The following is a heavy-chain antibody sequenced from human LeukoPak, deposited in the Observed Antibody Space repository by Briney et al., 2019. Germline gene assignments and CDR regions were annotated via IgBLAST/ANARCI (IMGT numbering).Heavy chain of an antibody. J-gene: IGHJ4*02. CDR1: GGSISSSDYY. CDR3: AGSRDGYWNFDY. D-gene: IGHD5-24*01. CDR2: IYYSGST. V-gene: IGHV4-39*07. Sequence: PSETRSLTCTVSGGSISSSDYYWGWIRQPPGKGLEWIGSIYYSGSTYYNPSLKSRVTISVDTSKNQFSLKLSSVTAADTAVYYCAGSRDGYWNFDYWGQGTLVTVSS.